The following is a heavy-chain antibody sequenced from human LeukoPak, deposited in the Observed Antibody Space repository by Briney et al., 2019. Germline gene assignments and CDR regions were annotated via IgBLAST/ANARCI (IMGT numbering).Heavy chain of an antibody. Sequence: GGSLRLSCAASGFTFSDYYMSWIRQAPGKGLEWVSYISSSSSYTNYADSVKGRFTISRDNSKNTLYLLMNSLRAEDTAVYYCARASGPFDFWGQGTMVTVSS. CDR1: GFTFSDYY. CDR3: ARASGPFDF. V-gene: IGHV3-11*06. CDR2: ISSSSSYT. J-gene: IGHJ3*01. D-gene: IGHD3-10*01.